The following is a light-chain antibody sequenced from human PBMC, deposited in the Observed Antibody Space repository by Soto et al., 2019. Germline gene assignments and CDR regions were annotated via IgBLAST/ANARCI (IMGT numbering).Light chain of an antibody. CDR1: SSDVGAYDY. V-gene: IGLV2-14*03. CDR3: NSWTTNTTVI. Sequence: QSALTQPASVSGSPGQSITISCTGSSSDVGAYDYVSWYQQHPGKAPKLMIYDVSIRPSGVSNRFSGSKSGITASLTISGLQPEDEADYHCNSWTTNTTVIVGGGTKLTVL. J-gene: IGLJ2*01. CDR2: DVS.